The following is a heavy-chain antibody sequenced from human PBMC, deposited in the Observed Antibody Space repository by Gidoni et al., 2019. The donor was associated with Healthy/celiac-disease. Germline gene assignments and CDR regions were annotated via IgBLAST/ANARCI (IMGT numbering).Heavy chain of an antibody. Sequence: QVQLVQSGAEVKKPGSSVKVSCKASGGTFSSYAISWVRQAPGQGLEWMGGIIPIFGTANYAQKFQGRVTITADESTSTAYMELSSLRSEDTAVYYCPFGELFGGQEDYYYGMDVWGQGTTVTVSS. CDR1: GGTFSSYA. J-gene: IGHJ6*02. D-gene: IGHD3-10*01. CDR3: PFGELFGGQEDYYYGMDV. V-gene: IGHV1-69*01. CDR2: IIPIFGTA.